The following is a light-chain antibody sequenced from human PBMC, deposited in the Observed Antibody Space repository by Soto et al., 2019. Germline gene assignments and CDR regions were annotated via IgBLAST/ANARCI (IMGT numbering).Light chain of an antibody. Sequence: DIQMTQSPSSVSASVGDRVTITCRASQAISTWLAWYQQQPGKATNLLIYEASTLQSGVPSRFSGSGFGTDFTLTINSLQPEDFATYYCQQANTFPRTFGQGTKLEIK. J-gene: IGKJ2*02. CDR2: EAS. V-gene: IGKV1-12*01. CDR3: QQANTFPRT. CDR1: QAISTW.